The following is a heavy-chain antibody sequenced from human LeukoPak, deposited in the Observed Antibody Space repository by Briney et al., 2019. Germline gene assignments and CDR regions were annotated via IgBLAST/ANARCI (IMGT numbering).Heavy chain of an antibody. Sequence: SGPTLVNPTQTLTLTCTFSGFSLSTSGVGVGWIRQPPGKALEWLALIYWDDDKRYSPSLKSRLTITKDTSKNQVVLTMTNMDPVDTATYYCAHRGTVVVPAAMGAAFDIWGQGTMVTVSS. CDR1: GFSLSTSGVG. D-gene: IGHD2-2*01. CDR3: AHRGTVVVPAAMGAAFDI. J-gene: IGHJ3*02. V-gene: IGHV2-5*02. CDR2: IYWDDDK.